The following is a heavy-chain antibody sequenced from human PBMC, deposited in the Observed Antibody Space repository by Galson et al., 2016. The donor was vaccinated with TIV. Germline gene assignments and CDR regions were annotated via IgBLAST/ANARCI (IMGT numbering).Heavy chain of an antibody. CDR2: ITYTSATI. CDR1: GFTFSSWH. V-gene: IGHV3-48*04. J-gene: IGHJ3*01. CDR3: ARPVNYDSDRPGAFDL. Sequence: SLRLSCAASGFTFSSWHMDWVRQAPGEGLEWISFITYTSATIYYADSVKGRFTVSRDNAKNSLYLQMNSLRAEDTAVYYCARPVNYDSDRPGAFDLWGQGTMVTVSP. D-gene: IGHD3-22*01.